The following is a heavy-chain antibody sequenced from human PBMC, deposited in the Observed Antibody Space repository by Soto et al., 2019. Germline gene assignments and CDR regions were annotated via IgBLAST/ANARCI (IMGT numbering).Heavy chain of an antibody. J-gene: IGHJ4*02. CDR2: INAGNGNT. CDR1: GYTFTSYA. Sequence: ASVKVSCKASGYTFTSYAMHWVRQAPGQRHERMGWINAGNGNTKYSQKFQGRVTITRDTSASTAYMELSSLRSEDTAVYYCAREEIVATMALDYWGQGTLVTVSS. V-gene: IGHV1-3*01. D-gene: IGHD5-12*01. CDR3: AREEIVATMALDY.